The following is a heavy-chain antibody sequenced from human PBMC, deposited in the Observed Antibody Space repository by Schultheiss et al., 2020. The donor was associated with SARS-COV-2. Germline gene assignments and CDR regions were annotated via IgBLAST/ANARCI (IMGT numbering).Heavy chain of an antibody. J-gene: IGHJ4*02. CDR3: AKDRGGGYYYVV. D-gene: IGHD3-22*01. CDR2: ISGDGGST. CDR1: GFIFRNYA. Sequence: GESLKISCAASGFIFRNYAMSWVRQAPGKGLEWVSLISGDGGSTYYADSVKGRFTISRDNSKNSLYLQMNSLRTEDTALYYCAKDRGGGYYYVVWGQGTLVTVSS. V-gene: IGHV3-43*02.